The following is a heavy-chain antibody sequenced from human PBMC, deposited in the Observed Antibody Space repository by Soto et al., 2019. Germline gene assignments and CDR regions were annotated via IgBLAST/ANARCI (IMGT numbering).Heavy chain of an antibody. CDR1: GGSISSGGFY. J-gene: IGHJ4*02. CDR2: IYYSGST. Sequence: QVQLQESGPGLVKPSQTLSLTCTVSGGSISSGGFYWNWIRQHPGKGLEWIGFIYYSGSTYYNPSLKSRVTISVDTSKNQFSLKLSSVTAADTALYYCGARDSSGYPDYWGQGTLVTVSS. D-gene: IGHD3-22*01. V-gene: IGHV4-31*03. CDR3: GARDSSGYPDY.